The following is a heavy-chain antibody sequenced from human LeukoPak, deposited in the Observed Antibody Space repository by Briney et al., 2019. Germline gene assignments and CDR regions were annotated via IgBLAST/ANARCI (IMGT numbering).Heavy chain of an antibody. D-gene: IGHD2-15*01. CDR1: GYTFTGYY. V-gene: IGHV1-2*02. Sequence: ASVKVSCKASGYTFTGYYMHWVRQAPGQGLEWMGWINPNSGGTNYAQKFQGRVTMTRDTSISTAYMELSGLRSDDTAVHYCATGLLVVAATPFDYWGQGTLVTVSS. J-gene: IGHJ4*02. CDR3: ATGLLVVAATPFDY. CDR2: INPNSGGT.